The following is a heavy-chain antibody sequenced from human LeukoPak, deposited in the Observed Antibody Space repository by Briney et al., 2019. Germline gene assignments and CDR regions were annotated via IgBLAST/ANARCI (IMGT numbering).Heavy chain of an antibody. V-gene: IGHV4-34*01. D-gene: IGHD3-3*01. J-gene: IGHJ4*02. CDR2: INHSGST. CDR3: ARGRWRLRALLDY. Sequence: SETLSLTCAVYGGSFSGYYWSWIRQPPGKGLEWIGEINHSGSTNYNPSLKSRVTITVDTSKNQFSLKLSSVTAADTAVYYCARGRWRLRALLDYWGQGTLVTVSS. CDR1: GGSFSGYY.